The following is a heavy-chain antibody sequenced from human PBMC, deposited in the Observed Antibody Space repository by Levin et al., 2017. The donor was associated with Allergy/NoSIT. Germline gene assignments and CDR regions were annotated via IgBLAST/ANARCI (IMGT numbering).Heavy chain of an antibody. CDR3: ARALGVTTPNPFDY. J-gene: IGHJ4*02. Sequence: GESLKISCAASGFTFSSYGMHWVRQAPGKGLEWVAVIWYDGSNKYYADSVKGRFTISRDNSKNTLYLQMNSLRAEDTAVYYCARALGVTTPNPFDYWGQGTLVTVSS. V-gene: IGHV3-33*01. CDR2: IWYDGSNK. CDR1: GFTFSSYG. D-gene: IGHD4-17*01.